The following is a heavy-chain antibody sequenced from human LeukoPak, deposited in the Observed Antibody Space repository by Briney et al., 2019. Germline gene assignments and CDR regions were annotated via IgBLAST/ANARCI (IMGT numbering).Heavy chain of an antibody. CDR3: AKSRGDYDSSGYYYGYFQH. CDR1: GFSFSSYA. CDR2: ISGSGGST. D-gene: IGHD3-22*01. V-gene: IGHV3-23*01. J-gene: IGHJ1*01. Sequence: GGSLRLSCAASGFSFSSYAMSWVRQAPGKGLECVSAISGSGGSTYYADSVKGRFTISRDNSKNTLYLQMNSLRAEDTAVYYCAKSRGDYDSSGYYYGYFQHWGQGTLVTVSS.